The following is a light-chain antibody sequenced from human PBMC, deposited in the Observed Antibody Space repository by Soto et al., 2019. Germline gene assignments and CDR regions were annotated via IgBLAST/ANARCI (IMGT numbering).Light chain of an antibody. V-gene: IGKV1-5*01. CDR3: QHYNSYSFT. CDR1: QSISEW. Sequence: DIQMTQSPSTLSASVGDRVTISCRASQSISEWLAWYQQKPGKAPKLLIFDAATLESGVPARFSGSGSGTEFTITISSLQAADFATYYCQHYNSYSFTFGQGTRLEIK. CDR2: DAA. J-gene: IGKJ5*01.